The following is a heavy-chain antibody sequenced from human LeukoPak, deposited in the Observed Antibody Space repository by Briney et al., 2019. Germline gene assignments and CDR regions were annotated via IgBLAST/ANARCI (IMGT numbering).Heavy chain of an antibody. CDR2: IKDDGSEK. CDR3: ARKAWLVKYYYYGMDV. CDR1: GFTFSSHW. J-gene: IGHJ6*02. V-gene: IGHV3-7*04. D-gene: IGHD6-19*01. Sequence: GGSLRLSCAGSGFTFSSHWMNWVRQAPGKGLEWVASIKDDGSEKHFLDSVNGRFAISRDNAKNSLYLQMNSLRAEDTAVYYCARKAWLVKYYYYGMDVWGQGTTVTVSS.